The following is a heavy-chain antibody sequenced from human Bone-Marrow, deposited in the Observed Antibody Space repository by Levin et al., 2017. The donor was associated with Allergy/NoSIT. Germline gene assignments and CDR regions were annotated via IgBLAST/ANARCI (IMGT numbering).Heavy chain of an antibody. J-gene: IGHJ4*02. V-gene: IGHV3-30*18. CDR1: GFTFSSYG. CDR3: AKDGWLQSFDY. D-gene: IGHD5-24*01. CDR2: ISYDGSNK. Sequence: PGGSLRLSCAASGFTFSSYGMHWVRQAPGKGLEWVAVISYDGSNKYYADSVKGRFTISRDNSKNTLYLQMNSLRAEDTAVYYCAKDGWLQSFDYWGQGTLVTVSS.